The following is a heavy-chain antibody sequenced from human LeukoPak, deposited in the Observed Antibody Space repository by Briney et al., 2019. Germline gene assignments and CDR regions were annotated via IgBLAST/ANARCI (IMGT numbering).Heavy chain of an antibody. J-gene: IGHJ6*03. D-gene: IGHD3-10*01. CDR3: ARHRSGITMVRGVIIYYYYMDV. CDR1: GGSISSYC. CDR2: IYYSGST. V-gene: IGHV4-59*08. Sequence: SETLSLTCTVSGGSISSYCWSWIRQPPGKGLEWIGYIYYSGSTNYNPSLKSRVTISVDTSKNHFSLKLSSVTAADTAVYYCARHRSGITMVRGVIIYYYYMDVWGKGTTVTISS.